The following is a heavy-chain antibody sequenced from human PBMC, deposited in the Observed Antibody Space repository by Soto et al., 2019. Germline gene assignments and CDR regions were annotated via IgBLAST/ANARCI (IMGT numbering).Heavy chain of an antibody. D-gene: IGHD3-10*01. CDR2: IYHSGST. J-gene: IGHJ6*02. CDR1: GGSISSGGYS. Sequence: SETLSLTCAVSGGSISSGGYSWSWIRQPPGKGLEWIGYIYHSGSTYYNPSLKSRVTISVDTSKNQFSLKLSSVTAADTAVYYCARDRDYYGSGSYYYGMDVWGQGTTVTVSS. V-gene: IGHV4-30-2*01. CDR3: ARDRDYYGSGSYYYGMDV.